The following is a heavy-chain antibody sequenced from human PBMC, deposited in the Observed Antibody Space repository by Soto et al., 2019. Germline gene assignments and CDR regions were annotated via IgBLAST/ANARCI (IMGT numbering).Heavy chain of an antibody. D-gene: IGHD6-13*01. CDR1: GGSFSGYY. CDR2: INHSGST. CDR3: ARGKAAAGTSGFDY. V-gene: IGHV4-34*01. J-gene: IGHJ4*02. Sequence: SETLSLTCAVYGGSFSGYYWSWIRQPPGKGLEWIGEINHSGSTNYNPSLKSRVTISVDTSKNQFSLKLSSVTAADTAVYYCARGKAAAGTSGFDYWGQGTLVTVS.